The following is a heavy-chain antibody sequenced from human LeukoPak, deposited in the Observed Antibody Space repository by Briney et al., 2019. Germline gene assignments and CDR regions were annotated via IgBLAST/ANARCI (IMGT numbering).Heavy chain of an antibody. V-gene: IGHV1-8*01. CDR1: GYTFTSYD. CDR2: MNPNSGNT. J-gene: IGHJ4*02. Sequence: ASVKVSCKASGYTFTSYDINWVRQATGQGLEWMGWMNPNSGNTGYAQKFQGRVTMTRNTSISTAYIELSSLRSEDTAVYYCARVVTIFGVVIRVFDYWGQGTLVTVSS. D-gene: IGHD3-3*01. CDR3: ARVVTIFGVVIRVFDY.